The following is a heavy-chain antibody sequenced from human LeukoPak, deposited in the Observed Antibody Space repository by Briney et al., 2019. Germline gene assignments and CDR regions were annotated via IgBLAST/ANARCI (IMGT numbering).Heavy chain of an antibody. CDR3: ASGATTVFDY. Sequence: PGGSLRLSCAASGFTFSSYSMNWVRQAPGKGLEWVSSISSSSSYIYYADSVKGRFTISRDNAKNSLYLQMNSLRAEDTAVYYCASGATTVFDYWGQGTLVTVSS. J-gene: IGHJ4*02. CDR2: ISSSSSYI. V-gene: IGHV3-21*01. CDR1: GFTFSSYS. D-gene: IGHD1-26*01.